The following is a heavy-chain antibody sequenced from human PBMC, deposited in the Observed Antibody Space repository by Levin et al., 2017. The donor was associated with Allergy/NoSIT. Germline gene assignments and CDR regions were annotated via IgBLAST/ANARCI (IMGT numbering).Heavy chain of an antibody. CDR2: IWYDGSNK. V-gene: IGHV3-33*01. CDR3: ARARGREGYCSGGSCYHYFDY. CDR1: GFTFSSYG. D-gene: IGHD2-15*01. J-gene: IGHJ4*02. Sequence: PGESLKISCAASGFTFSSYGMHWVRQAPGKGLEWVAVIWYDGSNKYYADSVKGRFTISRDNSKNTLYLQMNSLRAEDTAVYYCARARGREGYCSGGSCYHYFDYWGQGTLVTVSS.